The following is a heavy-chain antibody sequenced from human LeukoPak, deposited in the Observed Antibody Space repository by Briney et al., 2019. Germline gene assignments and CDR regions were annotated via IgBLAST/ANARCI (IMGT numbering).Heavy chain of an antibody. V-gene: IGHV3-13*01. CDR3: ARGPPRGKYYYMDV. CDR1: GFTFSSFD. D-gene: IGHD1-1*01. Sequence: PGGSLRLSCAASGFTFSSFDMHWVRQPTGQGLEWVSTIGTASDTYYPCSVEGRFTLSRANAKSSLYLQMNSLTAGDTAVYYCARGPPRGKYYYMDVWGKGTTVTVSS. CDR2: IGTASDT. J-gene: IGHJ6*03.